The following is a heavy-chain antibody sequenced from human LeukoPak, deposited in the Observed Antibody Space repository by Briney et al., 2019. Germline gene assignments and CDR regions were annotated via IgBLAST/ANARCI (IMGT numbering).Heavy chain of an antibody. CDR2: ISYDGSNK. D-gene: IGHD6-13*01. CDR1: GFTFSSYG. V-gene: IGHV3-30*03. Sequence: GRSLRLSCAASGFTFSSYGMHGVRQAPGKGLEWVAVISYDGSNKYYTDSVKGRFTISRDNSKNTLYLQMNNLRADDTAMYYCTSDLTGTTWSENDYWGQGALVTISS. J-gene: IGHJ4*02. CDR3: TSDLTGTTWSENDY.